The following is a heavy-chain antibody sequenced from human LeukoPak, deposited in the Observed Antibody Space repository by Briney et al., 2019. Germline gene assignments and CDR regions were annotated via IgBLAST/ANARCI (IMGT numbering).Heavy chain of an antibody. CDR3: ARPSNSGYDF. Sequence: GESLKISFKASGXSFSNYCIGWVRQMPGKDLEWMGIIYPSDSDTRYSPSFQGPVTISADMSISTAYLQLSSLKASHTAMYYCARPSNSGYDFWGQGALVTVSS. V-gene: IGHV5-51*01. CDR1: GXSFSNYC. J-gene: IGHJ4*02. CDR2: IYPSDSDT. D-gene: IGHD5-12*01.